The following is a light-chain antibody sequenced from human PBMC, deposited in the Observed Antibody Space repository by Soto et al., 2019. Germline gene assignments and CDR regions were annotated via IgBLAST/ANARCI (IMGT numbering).Light chain of an antibody. J-gene: IGKJ4*01. CDR2: DAS. CDR3: QQFSSYPLT. CDR1: QSVSRY. V-gene: IGKV3-11*01. Sequence: EIVLTQSPATLSLAPGERATLSCRASQSVSRYLAWYQQKPGQAPRLLIYDASSRATGIPDRFSGGGSGTDFTLTISRLEPEDFAVYYCQQFSSYPLTFGGETKVDIK.